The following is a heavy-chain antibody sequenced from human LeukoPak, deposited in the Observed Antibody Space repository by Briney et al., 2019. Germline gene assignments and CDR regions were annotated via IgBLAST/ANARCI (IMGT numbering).Heavy chain of an antibody. J-gene: IGHJ4*02. D-gene: IGHD6-19*01. Sequence: GGSLRLSYAASGFTFRSYWMHWVRHVPGKGLEWVSRIDSDGSGISYADSVKGRFTISRDNVKNTLYLQMNSLRAEDTAVYYCARDRSSGWYPSGYWGQGTLVTVSS. CDR2: IDSDGSGI. CDR1: GFTFRSYW. CDR3: ARDRSSGWYPSGY. V-gene: IGHV3-74*01.